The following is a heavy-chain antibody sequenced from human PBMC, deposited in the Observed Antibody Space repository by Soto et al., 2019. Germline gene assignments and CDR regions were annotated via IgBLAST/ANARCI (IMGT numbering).Heavy chain of an antibody. CDR1: GFTFSSYA. V-gene: IGHV3-23*01. CDR2: ISGSGGST. D-gene: IGHD3-3*01. CDR3: AKDHGTIFVQRPTFFDY. J-gene: IGHJ4*02. Sequence: GGSLRLSCAASGFTFSSYAMSWVRQAPGKGLEWVSAISGSGGSTYYADSVKGRFTISRDNSKNTLYLQMNSLRAEDTAVYYCAKDHGTIFVQRPTFFDYWGQGTLVTVSS.